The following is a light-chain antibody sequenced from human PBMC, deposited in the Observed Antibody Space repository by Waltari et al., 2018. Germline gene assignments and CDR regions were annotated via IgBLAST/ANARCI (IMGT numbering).Light chain of an antibody. CDR2: AAS. Sequence: DIQMTQSPSSLSASVGARVAITCRESQSINNYVNWYQQKPGQAPKLLIFAASTLQTGVPSRFSGSGSGTDFTLTISSLQPEDFATYYCQQSYNNPRAFGQGTKVEIK. V-gene: IGKV1-39*01. CDR3: QQSYNNPRA. CDR1: QSINNY. J-gene: IGKJ1*01.